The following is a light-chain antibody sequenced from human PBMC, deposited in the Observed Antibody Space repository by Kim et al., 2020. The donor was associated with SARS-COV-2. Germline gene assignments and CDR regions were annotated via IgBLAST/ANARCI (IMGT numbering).Light chain of an antibody. Sequence: DIQMTQSPSYLSASVGDRVTITCRASQDNSRYLNWYQQKPGKAPKLLIYTASSLQSGVPSRFTGSGSETDFTLTISSLQPEDFATYYCQQTYSASRTFGQGTKVDIK. J-gene: IGKJ1*01. CDR3: QQTYSASRT. V-gene: IGKV1-39*01. CDR2: TAS. CDR1: QDNSRY.